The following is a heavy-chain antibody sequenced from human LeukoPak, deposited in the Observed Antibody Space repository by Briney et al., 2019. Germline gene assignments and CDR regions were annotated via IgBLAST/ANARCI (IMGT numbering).Heavy chain of an antibody. Sequence: SETLSLTCTVSGGSFSGYYWSWIRQPPGKGLEWIGEINHSGSTNYNPSLKSRVTISVDTSKNQFSLKLSSVTAADTAVYYCARGTPTTYYYDSSGYPGYDYWGQGTLVTVSS. D-gene: IGHD3-22*01. J-gene: IGHJ4*02. CDR1: GGSFSGYY. CDR3: ARGTPTTYYYDSSGYPGYDY. V-gene: IGHV4-34*01. CDR2: INHSGST.